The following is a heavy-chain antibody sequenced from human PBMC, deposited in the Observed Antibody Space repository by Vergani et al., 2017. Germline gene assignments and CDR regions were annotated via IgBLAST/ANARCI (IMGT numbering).Heavy chain of an antibody. V-gene: IGHV4-34*01. CDR3: ARGPWATIFGVPPRGPAFDI. CDR2: INHSGST. D-gene: IGHD3-3*01. J-gene: IGHJ3*02. Sequence: QVQLQQWGAGLLKPSETLSLTCAVYGGSFSGYYWSWIRQPPGKGLEWIGEINHSGSTNYNPSLKSRVTISVDTSKNQFSLKLSSVTAADTAVYYGARGPWATIFGVPPRGPAFDIWGQGTMVTVSS. CDR1: GGSFSGYY.